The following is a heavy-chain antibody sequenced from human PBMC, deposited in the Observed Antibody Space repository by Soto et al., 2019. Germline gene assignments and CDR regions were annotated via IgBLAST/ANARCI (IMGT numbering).Heavy chain of an antibody. CDR1: GFAFSSYT. J-gene: IGHJ6*02. CDR2: ISDSGSYI. V-gene: IGHV3-21*01. CDR3: ARAEGGCSSTSCHSYGMDV. D-gene: IGHD2-2*01. Sequence: PGGSVRLSCVDSGFAFSSYTMNWVRRAPGKGLEWVSSISDSGSYIFYGESVKGRFSISRDNAKNSLFLLLNSLRAEDTAVYYCARAEGGCSSTSCHSYGMDVWGRGTTVTVSS.